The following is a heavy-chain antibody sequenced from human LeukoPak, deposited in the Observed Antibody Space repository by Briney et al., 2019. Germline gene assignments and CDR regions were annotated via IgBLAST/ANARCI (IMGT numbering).Heavy chain of an antibody. CDR2: ISYRGST. CDR1: GGSISSGSYY. V-gene: IGHV4-39*07. Sequence: SETLSLTCTVSGGSISSGSYYWGWIRQPPGKGLEWIGTISYRGSTYSNSSLKSRVTISVDTSKNQFSLKLSSVTAADTAVYYCAGVPPQHWSYFDYWGQGTLVTVSS. CDR3: AGVPPQHWSYFDY. J-gene: IGHJ4*02. D-gene: IGHD1-1*01.